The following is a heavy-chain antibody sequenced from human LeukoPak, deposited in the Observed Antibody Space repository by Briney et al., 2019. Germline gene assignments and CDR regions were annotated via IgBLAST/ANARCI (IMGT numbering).Heavy chain of an antibody. J-gene: IGHJ4*02. D-gene: IGHD6-13*01. CDR1: GGSISSYY. V-gene: IGHV4-4*07. CDR3: ARATSDSSSWYDVDY. CDR2: IYTSGST. Sequence: SETLSLTCTVSGGSISSYYWSWIRQPAGKGLEWIGRIYTSGSTNYNPSLKSRVTISVDTSKNQFSLKLSSVTAADTAVYYCARATSDSSSWYDVDYWGQGTLVTVSS.